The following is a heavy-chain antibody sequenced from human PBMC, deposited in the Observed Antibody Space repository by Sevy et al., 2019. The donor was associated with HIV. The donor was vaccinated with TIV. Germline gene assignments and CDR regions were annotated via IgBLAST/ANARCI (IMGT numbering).Heavy chain of an antibody. V-gene: IGHV3-7*01. J-gene: IGHJ4*02. D-gene: IGHD3-22*01. CDR3: ARPYRTDPFYYSGSGGYYYPSYFDS. CDR2: IKEDGSEK. CDR1: GFTFSSYW. Sequence: GGSLRLSCAASGFTFSSYWMTWVRQAPGKGLEWVANIKEDGSEKFYVDSVKGRFNISRDNAMNSLYLEMNSLRAGDTAVYYCARPYRTDPFYYSGSGGYYYPSYFDSWGQGTLVTVSS.